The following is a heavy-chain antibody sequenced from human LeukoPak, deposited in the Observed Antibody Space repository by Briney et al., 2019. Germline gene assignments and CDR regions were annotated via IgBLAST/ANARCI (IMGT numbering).Heavy chain of an antibody. Sequence: GGSLRLSCAASGFTFSSYAMSWVRQAPGKGLEWVSTFSGTSTNSYADAVKGRVTISRDNSKNTLYLQMNSLRAEDTAVYYCAKLKQWQPQRYFFEYWGQGALVTVTS. CDR2: FSGTSTN. V-gene: IGHV3-23*01. CDR3: AKLKQWQPQRYFFEY. J-gene: IGHJ4*02. D-gene: IGHD6-19*01. CDR1: GFTFSSYA.